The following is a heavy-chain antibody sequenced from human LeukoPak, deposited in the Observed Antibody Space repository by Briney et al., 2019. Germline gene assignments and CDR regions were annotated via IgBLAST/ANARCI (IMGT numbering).Heavy chain of an antibody. D-gene: IGHD6-19*01. Sequence: GGSLRLSCAASGFTFSSYAMSWVRQAPGKGLEWVSTVSGGGVTTYYADSAKGRFTISRDNSKNTLYLQMNSLTAEDTAVYYCPKQSYASGWNPFDYWGQGALVTVSS. J-gene: IGHJ4*02. CDR2: VSGGGVTT. CDR3: PKQSYASGWNPFDY. CDR1: GFTFSSYA. V-gene: IGHV3-23*01.